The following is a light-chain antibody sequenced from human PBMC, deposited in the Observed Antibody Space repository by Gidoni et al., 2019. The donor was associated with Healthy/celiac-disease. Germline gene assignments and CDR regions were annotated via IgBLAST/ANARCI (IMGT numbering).Light chain of an antibody. Sequence: DIKLTQSPSSLSESVGDRVTITCRASQSISSYLNWYQQKPGKAPNLLIYAASSLQSGVPSRFSVSGSGTDFTLTISSLQPEDFATYYCQQSYSTPLTFGGGTKVEIK. CDR2: AAS. CDR1: QSISSY. CDR3: QQSYSTPLT. V-gene: IGKV1-39*01. J-gene: IGKJ4*01.